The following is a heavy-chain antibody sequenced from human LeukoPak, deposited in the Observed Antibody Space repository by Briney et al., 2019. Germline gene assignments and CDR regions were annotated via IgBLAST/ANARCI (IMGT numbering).Heavy chain of an antibody. D-gene: IGHD3-22*01. Sequence: GGSLRLSCAASGFTFSSYSMNWVRQAPGKGLEWVSSISSSSYIYYADSVKGRFTISRDNAKNSLYLQMNSLRAEDTALYYCARNYYDSSAEGAFDIWGQGTMVTVSS. V-gene: IGHV3-21*04. CDR1: GFTFSSYS. J-gene: IGHJ3*02. CDR2: ISSSSYI. CDR3: ARNYYDSSAEGAFDI.